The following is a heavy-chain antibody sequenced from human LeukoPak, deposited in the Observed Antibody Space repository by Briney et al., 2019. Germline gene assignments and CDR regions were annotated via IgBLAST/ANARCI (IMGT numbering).Heavy chain of an antibody. Sequence: SETLSLTCTVSGGSISSGSYYWSWIRQPAGKGLEWIGRIYTSGSTNYNPFLKSRVTTSVETSKNQFSLKLSSVTAADTAVYYCARAGYSYGYWIFDYWGQGTLVTVSS. V-gene: IGHV4-61*02. CDR1: GGSISSGSYY. CDR2: IYTSGST. CDR3: ARAGYSYGYWIFDY. J-gene: IGHJ4*02. D-gene: IGHD5-18*01.